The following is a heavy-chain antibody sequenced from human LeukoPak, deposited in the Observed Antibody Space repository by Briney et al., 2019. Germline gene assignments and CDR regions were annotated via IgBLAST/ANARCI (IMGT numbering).Heavy chain of an antibody. V-gene: IGHV3-21*01. CDR2: ISSSSSYI. CDR3: ARGQGYCSGGSCTDDAFDI. D-gene: IGHD2-15*01. CDR1: GFTFSSYS. Sequence: GGSLRLSCAASGFTFSSYSMNWVRQAPGKGLEWVSSISSSSSYIYYADSVKGRFTISRDNAKNSLYLQMNSLGAEDTAVYYCARGQGYCSGGSCTDDAFDIWGQGTMVSVSS. J-gene: IGHJ3*02.